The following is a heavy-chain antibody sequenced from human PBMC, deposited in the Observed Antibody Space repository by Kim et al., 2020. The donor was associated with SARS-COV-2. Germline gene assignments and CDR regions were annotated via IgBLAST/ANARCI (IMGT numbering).Heavy chain of an antibody. V-gene: IGHV4-39*01. CDR2: IYYSGST. Sequence: SETLSLTCTVSGGSISSSSYYWGWIRQPPGKGLEWIGSIYYSGSTYYNPSLKSRVTISVDTSKNQFSLKLSSVTAADTAVYYCASTPIAALNFDYWGQGTLVTVSS. D-gene: IGHD6-6*01. CDR3: ASTPIAALNFDY. CDR1: GGSISSSSYY. J-gene: IGHJ4*02.